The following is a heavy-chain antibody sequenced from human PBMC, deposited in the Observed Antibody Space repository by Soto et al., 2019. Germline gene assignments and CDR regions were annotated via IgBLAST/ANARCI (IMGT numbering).Heavy chain of an antibody. CDR1: GYTFTGYY. J-gene: IGHJ4*02. V-gene: IGHV1-2*02. D-gene: IGHD2-2*01. CDR2: INPNSGGT. Sequence: QVQLVQSGAEVKKPGASVKVSCRASGYTFTGYYMHWVRQAPGQGLEWMGWINPNSGGTNYAQNFQGGVTMTRDTSGSTAYMELSRLRSDDTAVYYCARTHCSSTRCYVGSWDYWGQGTLVTVSS. CDR3: ARTHCSSTRCYVGSWDY.